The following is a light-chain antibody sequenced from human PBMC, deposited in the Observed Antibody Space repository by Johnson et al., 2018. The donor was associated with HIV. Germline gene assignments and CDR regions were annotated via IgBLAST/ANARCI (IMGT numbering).Light chain of an antibody. CDR2: KNN. CDR1: SSTIGNNY. V-gene: IGLV1-51*02. CDR3: GTWDSSLSASYV. J-gene: IGLJ1*01. Sequence: QSVLTQPPSVSAAPGQKVTISCSGSSSTIGNNYVSWYQVLPGTAPKLLIYKNNERPSGIPDRFSGSKSGTSATLGINGLQTGDEADYYCGTWDSSLSASYVFGTGTKVTVL.